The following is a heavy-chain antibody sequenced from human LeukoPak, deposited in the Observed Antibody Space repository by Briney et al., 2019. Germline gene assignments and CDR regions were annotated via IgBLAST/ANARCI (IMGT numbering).Heavy chain of an antibody. V-gene: IGHV3-7*01. CDR1: GFTFSNYW. D-gene: IGHD6-19*01. CDR2: IKQDGSEK. CDR3: ARELTTDIAVAGVGY. Sequence: GGSLRLSCAASGFTFSNYWMSWVRQAPGKGLEWVANIKQDGSEKYYVDSVKGRFTISRDNARNSLYLQMNTLRAEDTAVYYCARELTTDIAVAGVGYWGQGTLVTVSS. J-gene: IGHJ4*02.